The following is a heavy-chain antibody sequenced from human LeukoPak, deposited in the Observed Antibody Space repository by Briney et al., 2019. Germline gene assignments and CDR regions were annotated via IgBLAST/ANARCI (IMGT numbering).Heavy chain of an antibody. CDR2: IRDNGSNK. J-gene: IGHJ4*02. CDR1: GFTFSSYG. CDR3: AKDMYYDFWSGYPDY. V-gene: IGHV3-30*02. Sequence: GGSLRLSCAASGFTFSSYGMHWVRQAPGKGLEWVAFIRDNGSNKYYADSVKGRFTISRDNSKNTLYLQMNSLRAEDTAVYYCAKDMYYDFWSGYPDYWGQGTLVTVSS. D-gene: IGHD3-3*01.